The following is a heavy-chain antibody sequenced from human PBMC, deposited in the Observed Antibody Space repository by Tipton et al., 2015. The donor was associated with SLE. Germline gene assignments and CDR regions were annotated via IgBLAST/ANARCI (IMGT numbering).Heavy chain of an antibody. CDR2: ISDSGST. V-gene: IGHV4-39*07. CDR1: GGSMSPSSYY. CDR3: ARVRFRNFFDY. Sequence: TLSLTCTVSGGSMSPSSYYWGWIRQSPGKTLEWIGSISDSGSTYYNPSLNSRVTISIDTSKIQFSLRLTSVTAADTAVYYCARVRFRNFFDYWGQGTLVTVSS. J-gene: IGHJ4*02. D-gene: IGHD3-3*01.